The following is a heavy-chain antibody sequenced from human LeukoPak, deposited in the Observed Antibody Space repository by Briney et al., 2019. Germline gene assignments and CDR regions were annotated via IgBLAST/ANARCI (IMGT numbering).Heavy chain of an antibody. J-gene: IGHJ4*02. CDR1: GFTFSSYG. D-gene: IGHD1-26*01. Sequence: GRSLRLSCAASGFTFSSYGMHWVRQAPGKGLEWVAVISYDGSNKYYADSVKGRFTISRDNSKNTLYLQMNSLRAEDTAVYYCAKPSGSYSSGLGYWGQGTLVTVSS. CDR2: ISYDGSNK. CDR3: AKPSGSYSSGLGY. V-gene: IGHV3-30*18.